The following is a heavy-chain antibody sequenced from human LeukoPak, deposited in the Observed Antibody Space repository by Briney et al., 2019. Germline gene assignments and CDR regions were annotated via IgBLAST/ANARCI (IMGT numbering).Heavy chain of an antibody. Sequence: ASVKVSCKASGYTFTGYYMHWVRQAPGQGLEWMGWINPSSGGTNYAQKFQGWVTMTRDTSISTAYMELSRLRSGDTAVYYCARGGGSRTAMVDSWGQGTLVTVSS. CDR2: INPSSGGT. J-gene: IGHJ4*02. D-gene: IGHD5-18*01. V-gene: IGHV1-2*04. CDR3: ARGGGSRTAMVDS. CDR1: GYTFTGYY.